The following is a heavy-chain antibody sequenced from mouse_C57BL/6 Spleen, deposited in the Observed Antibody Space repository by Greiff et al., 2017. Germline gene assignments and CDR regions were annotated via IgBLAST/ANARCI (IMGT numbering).Heavy chain of an antibody. J-gene: IGHJ2*01. Sequence: QVQLQQPGAELVKPGASVKLSCKASGYTFTSYWMQWVKQRPGQGLEWIGEIDPSDSYTNYNQKFKGKATLTVDTSSSTAYMQLSSLTSEDSAVYYCARWYYGSSPVYFDYWGQGTTLTVSS. CDR3: ARWYYGSSPVYFDY. CDR2: IDPSDSYT. CDR1: GYTFTSYW. D-gene: IGHD1-1*01. V-gene: IGHV1-50*01.